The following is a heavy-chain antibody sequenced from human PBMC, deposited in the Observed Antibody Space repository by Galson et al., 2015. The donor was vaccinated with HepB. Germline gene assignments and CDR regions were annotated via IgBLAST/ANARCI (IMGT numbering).Heavy chain of an antibody. CDR3: ARDVVGAKLYYFDY. D-gene: IGHD1-26*01. J-gene: IGHJ4*02. Sequence: SVKVSCKASGYTFTSYAMHWLRQAPGQGLAWMGWVNTNPGNPTYAQGFTGRFVFSLDTSVSTVYLQISSLKAEDTAVYYCARDVVGAKLYYFDYWGQGTLVTVSS. V-gene: IGHV7-4-1*02. CDR2: VNTNPGNP. CDR1: GYTFTSYA.